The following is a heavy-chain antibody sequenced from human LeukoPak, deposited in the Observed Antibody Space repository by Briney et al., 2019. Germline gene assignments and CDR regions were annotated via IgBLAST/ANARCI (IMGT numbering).Heavy chain of an antibody. CDR3: ARDLDWEDAFDI. CDR2: ISSSGSTI. Sequence: GGSLRLSCAASGFTFSSYSMNWVRQAPGKGLEWVSYISSSGSTIYYADSVKGRFTISRDNAKNSLYLQMNSLRAEDTAVYYCARDLDWEDAFDIWGQGTMVTVSS. J-gene: IGHJ3*02. CDR1: GFTFSSYS. V-gene: IGHV3-48*04. D-gene: IGHD3-9*01.